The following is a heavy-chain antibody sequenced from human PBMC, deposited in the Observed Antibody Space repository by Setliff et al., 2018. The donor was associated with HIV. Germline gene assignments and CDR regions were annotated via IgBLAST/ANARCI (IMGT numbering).Heavy chain of an antibody. CDR2: INYSGNT. Sequence: SETLSLTCTVSGGSISSYYWGWIRQPPGKGLEWIGAINYSGNTYYNPSLKSRLTIFLDTSKNQFSLKLSSVTAADTAFYYCARGRVPGNYWGQGTLVTVSS. CDR3: ARGRVPGNY. CDR1: GGSISSYY. J-gene: IGHJ4*02. D-gene: IGHD2-2*01. V-gene: IGHV4-39*02.